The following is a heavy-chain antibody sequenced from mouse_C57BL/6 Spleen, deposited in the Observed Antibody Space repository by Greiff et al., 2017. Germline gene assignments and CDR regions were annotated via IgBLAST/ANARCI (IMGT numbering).Heavy chain of an antibody. Sequence: QVQLKESGPGLVAPSQSLSITCTVSGFSLTSYAISWVRQPPGKGLEWLGVIWTGGGTNYNSALKSRLSISKDNSKSQVFLKMNRLQTDDTARYYCATNYYGSSTYWYFDVWGTGTTVTVSS. CDR1: GFSLTSYA. CDR3: ATNYYGSSTYWYFDV. D-gene: IGHD1-1*01. CDR2: IWTGGGT. V-gene: IGHV2-9-1*01. J-gene: IGHJ1*03.